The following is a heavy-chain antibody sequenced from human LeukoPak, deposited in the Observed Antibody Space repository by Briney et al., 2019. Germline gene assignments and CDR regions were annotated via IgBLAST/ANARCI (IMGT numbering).Heavy chain of an antibody. CDR3: ARAGLWFRELLDY. CDR2: IKQDGSEK. CDR1: GFTFSSCW. V-gene: IGHV3-7*05. D-gene: IGHD3-10*01. Sequence: GGSLRLSCAASGFTFSSCWMSWVRQAPGKGLEWVANIKQDGSEKYYVDSLKGRFTISRDNAKNSLYLQMNSLRAEDTAVYYCARAGLWFRELLDYWGQGTLVTVSS. J-gene: IGHJ4*02.